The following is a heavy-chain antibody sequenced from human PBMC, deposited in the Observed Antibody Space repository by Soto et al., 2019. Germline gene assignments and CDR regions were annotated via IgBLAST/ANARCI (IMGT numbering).Heavy chain of an antibody. D-gene: IGHD2-21*01. CDR2: ITWNGKIT. V-gene: IGHV3-9*01. Sequence: EVHLVDSGGGLAQPGRSLRLSCAASGFTFDDFAMHWVRRVPGKGLEWVSSITWNGKITGYVDSVKGRFIISRDIAKNSLYLQMNSLRRKDTALYYCAKGGPDAFCGGGRCYFESWGQGTQVTVSS. CDR1: GFTFDDFA. CDR3: AKGGPDAFCGGGRCYFES. J-gene: IGHJ4*02.